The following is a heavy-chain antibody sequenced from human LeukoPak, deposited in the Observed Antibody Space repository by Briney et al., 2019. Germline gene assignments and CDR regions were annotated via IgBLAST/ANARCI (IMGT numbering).Heavy chain of an antibody. D-gene: IGHD5-18*01. Sequence: GGSLRLSCAASGFTFSSYWMTWIRQAPGKGLEWVANIKQDGSEEYYVDSVKGRFTISRDNAKNSLYLQMNSLRAEDTAVYYCARDTGGGYSCYDCWGQGTLVTVSS. CDR1: GFTFSSYW. J-gene: IGHJ4*02. CDR3: ARDTGGGYSCYDC. CDR2: IKQDGSEE. V-gene: IGHV3-7*01.